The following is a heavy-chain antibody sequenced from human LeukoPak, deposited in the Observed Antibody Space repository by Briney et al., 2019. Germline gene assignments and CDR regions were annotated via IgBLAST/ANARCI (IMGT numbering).Heavy chain of an antibody. CDR1: GYSISSGYY. Sequence: SETLSLTCTVSGYSISSGYYWGWIRQPPGKGLEWIGSIYHSGSTYYNPSLKSRVTISVDTSKNQFSLKLSSVTAADTAVYYCARASISPNWFDPWGQGTLLTVSS. D-gene: IGHD6-6*01. CDR2: IYHSGST. V-gene: IGHV4-38-2*02. J-gene: IGHJ5*02. CDR3: ARASISPNWFDP.